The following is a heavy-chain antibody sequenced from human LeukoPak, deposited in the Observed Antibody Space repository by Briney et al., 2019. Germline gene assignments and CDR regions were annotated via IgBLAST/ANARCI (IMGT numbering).Heavy chain of an antibody. CDR3: ASETITIFGVVTAY. J-gene: IGHJ4*02. Sequence: PSETLSLTCTVSGGSISSGGYYWSWIRQPPGKGLEWIGYIYHSGSTYYNPSLKSRVTISVDRSKNQFSLKLSSVTAADTAVYYCASETITIFGVVTAYWGQGTLVTVSS. CDR2: IYHSGST. V-gene: IGHV4-30-2*01. D-gene: IGHD3-3*01. CDR1: GGSISSGGYY.